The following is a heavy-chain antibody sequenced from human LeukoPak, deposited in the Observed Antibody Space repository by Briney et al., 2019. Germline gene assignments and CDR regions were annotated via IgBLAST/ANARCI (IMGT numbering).Heavy chain of an antibody. CDR1: GFTLSSNY. Sequence: GGSLRHSSAASGFTLSSNYMTWVRQAPGKGLERVSVINSAGNTYYADSVKGRFSISRDSSKNTLYLQMNSLRAEDTAVYYCARDGGTTGLTGYYYYYMDVWGKGTTVTVSS. V-gene: IGHV3-53*01. J-gene: IGHJ6*03. D-gene: IGHD3-9*01. CDR2: INSAGNT. CDR3: ARDGGTTGLTGYYYYYMDV.